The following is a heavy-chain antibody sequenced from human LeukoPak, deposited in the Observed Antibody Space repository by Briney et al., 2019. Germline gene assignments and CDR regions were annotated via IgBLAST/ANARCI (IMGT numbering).Heavy chain of an antibody. CDR2: IGGSGCST. J-gene: IGHJ3*02. D-gene: IGHD4-17*01. Sequence: WGFLRGSCAASGFTFNNYLMSWVHQAPGIGLHWVSAIGGSGCSTYYAVCVKGRFTISSDNSKNTLYLQMNSLRAEDTAVYYCASYYGDYAFGAFDIWGQGTMVTVSS. CDR1: GFTFNNYL. CDR3: ASYYGDYAFGAFDI. V-gene: IGHV3-23*01.